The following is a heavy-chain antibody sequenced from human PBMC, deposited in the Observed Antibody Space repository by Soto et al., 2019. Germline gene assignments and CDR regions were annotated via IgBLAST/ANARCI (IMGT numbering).Heavy chain of an antibody. CDR2: ISYDGSNN. CDR3: AKDIVKYTSGACDY. V-gene: IGHV3-30*18. Sequence: QVQLVESGGAVVQPGKSLRLSCAASGFTFSSYGMYWVRQAPGKGLEWVAAISYDGSNNYHADSVKGRFTISRDNSKNTLYLQLTRLRTEDTAVYYCAKDIVKYTSGACDYWGQGVLVTVSS. CDR1: GFTFSSYG. D-gene: IGHD5-18*01. J-gene: IGHJ4*02.